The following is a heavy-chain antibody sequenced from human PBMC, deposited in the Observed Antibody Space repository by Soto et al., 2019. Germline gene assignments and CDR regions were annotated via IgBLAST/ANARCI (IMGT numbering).Heavy chain of an antibody. Sequence: QVQLQESGPGLVKPSGTLSLTCAVSGGSISTNNWWSWVRRPPGKGLEWIGEIYQSGNTNYNSSLKSRVTISIDKSRHEFSLNVRSVTAADTAVYYCARAMGVASGGPLAYWGQGALVSVSS. CDR1: GGSISTNNW. J-gene: IGHJ4*02. V-gene: IGHV4-4*02. CDR3: ARAMGVASGGPLAY. D-gene: IGHD2-8*02. CDR2: IYQSGNT.